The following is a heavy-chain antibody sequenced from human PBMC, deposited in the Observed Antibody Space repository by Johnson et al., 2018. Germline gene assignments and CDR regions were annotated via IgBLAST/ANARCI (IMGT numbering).Heavy chain of an antibody. CDR3: SRELIAARHLDP. CDR1: GFTFSDYG. J-gene: IGHJ5*02. CDR2: IWVAGSHR. Sequence: QVQLVQSGGGVVQPGRSLRLSCAASGFTFSDYGMHWVRQAPGKGLEWVAVIWVAGSHRYPADSVKGRFTVSRDNSENTLCLQMDSRRADDTAGNYCSRELIAARHLDPWGQGTLVTVSS. D-gene: IGHD6-6*01. V-gene: IGHV3-33*01.